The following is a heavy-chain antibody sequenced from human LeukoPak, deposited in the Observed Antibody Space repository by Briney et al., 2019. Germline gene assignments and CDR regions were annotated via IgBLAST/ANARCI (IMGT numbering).Heavy chain of an antibody. CDR2: INPNSGGT. CDR3: ARERGYSYGILDY. CDR1: GYTFTGDY. Sequence: ASVKVSSKASGYTFTGDYMHCVRQAPAQGLEWMGRINPNSGGTNSAQKFQGRVTMTRDTSISTAYMELSRLRSDDTAVYYCARERGYSYGILDYWGQGTLVTVSS. D-gene: IGHD5-18*01. V-gene: IGHV1-2*06. J-gene: IGHJ4*02.